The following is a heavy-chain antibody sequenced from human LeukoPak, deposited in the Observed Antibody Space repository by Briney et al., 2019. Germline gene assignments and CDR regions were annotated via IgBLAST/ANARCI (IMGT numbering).Heavy chain of an antibody. J-gene: IGHJ4*02. D-gene: IGHD6-19*01. V-gene: IGHV1-24*01. Sequence: ASVKVSCKASGGTFSSYAISWVRQAPGKGLEWMGGFDPEDGETIYAQKFQGRVTMTEDTSTDTAYMELRSLRSDDTAVYYCSRSQWPSYNIFDYWGQGTLVTVSS. CDR2: FDPEDGET. CDR3: SRSQWPSYNIFDY. CDR1: GGTFSSYA.